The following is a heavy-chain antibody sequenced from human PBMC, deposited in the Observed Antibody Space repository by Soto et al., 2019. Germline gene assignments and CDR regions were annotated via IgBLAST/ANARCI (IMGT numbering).Heavy chain of an antibody. V-gene: IGHV3-21*01. CDR1: GFTFSSYS. Sequence: PGGSLRLSCAASGFTFSSYSMNWVRQAPGKGLEWVSSISSSSSYIYYADSVKGRFTISRDNAKNSLYLQMNSLRAEDTAVYYCARAGSQLPRGDPAFDYWGQGTLVTVSS. D-gene: IGHD2-2*01. CDR3: ARAGSQLPRGDPAFDY. J-gene: IGHJ4*02. CDR2: ISSSSSYI.